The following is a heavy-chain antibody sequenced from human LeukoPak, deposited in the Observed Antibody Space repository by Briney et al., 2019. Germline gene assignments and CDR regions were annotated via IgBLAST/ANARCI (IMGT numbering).Heavy chain of an antibody. CDR1: GDSVSSNSAA. D-gene: IGHD6-13*01. CDR3: ATSTAAGTNAFDI. V-gene: IGHV6-1*01. J-gene: IGHJ3*02. Sequence: SQTLSLTCVISGDSVSSNSAAWNWIRQSPSRGLEWLGRTYYRSKWYNDCAVSVKSRITISPDTSKNQFSLQLNSVTPEDTAVYYCATSTAAGTNAFDIWGQGTMVTVSS. CDR2: TYYRSKWYN.